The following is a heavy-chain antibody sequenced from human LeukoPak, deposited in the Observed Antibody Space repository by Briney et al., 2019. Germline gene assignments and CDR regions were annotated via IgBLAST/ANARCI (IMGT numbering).Heavy chain of an antibody. CDR2: INAGNGNT. CDR1: GYTFTSYA. Sequence: ASVKVSCKASGYTFTSYAMHWVRQAPGQRLEWMGWINAGNGNTKYSQEFQGRVTITRDTSASTAYMELSSLRSEDMAVYYCARDFWPYYYDSSGYYLFGSWFDPWGQGTLVTVSS. CDR3: ARDFWPYYYDSSGYYLFGSWFDP. J-gene: IGHJ5*02. D-gene: IGHD3-22*01. V-gene: IGHV1-3*03.